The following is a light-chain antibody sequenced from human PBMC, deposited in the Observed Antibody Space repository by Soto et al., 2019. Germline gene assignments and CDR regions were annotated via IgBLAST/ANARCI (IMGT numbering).Light chain of an antibody. CDR1: SSNIGGNI. CDR3: AAWDDSLNGVV. V-gene: IGLV1-44*01. J-gene: IGLJ2*01. Sequence: QSVLTQPPSASGTPGQRVTISCSGSSSNIGGNIVNWYQQLPGTAPNLLIFGNDQRPSWVPDRFSGSKSGTSASLAISGLQSEDEANSYCAAWDDSLNGVVFGGGTKLTLL. CDR2: GND.